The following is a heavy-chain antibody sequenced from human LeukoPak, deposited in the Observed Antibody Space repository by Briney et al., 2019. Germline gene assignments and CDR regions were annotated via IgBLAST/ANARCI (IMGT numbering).Heavy chain of an antibody. CDR1: GFTFSSYA. J-gene: IGHJ4*02. CDR3: ARERTAVSDY. Sequence: GGSLRLSCAAPGFTFSSYAFNWVRQAPGKGLEWVSFISNSGTATHYADSVKGRFSISRDSARNSVYLQMNSLRVEDTAVYYCARERTAVSDYWGQGTLVTVSS. V-gene: IGHV3-48*03. D-gene: IGHD5/OR15-5a*01. CDR2: ISNSGTAT.